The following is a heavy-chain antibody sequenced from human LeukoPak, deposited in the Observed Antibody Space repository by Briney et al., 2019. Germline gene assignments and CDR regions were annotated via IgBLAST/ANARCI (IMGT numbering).Heavy chain of an antibody. CDR2: ISVSADST. CDR1: GFTFSSYA. D-gene: IGHD3-16*01. Sequence: GGSLRLSCAASGFTFSSYAMSWVRQAPRKGLEWVSAISVSADSTYYADSMKGRFTISRDNSKNTLYLQMNRLRAEDTAVYYCANSKGETFIYYFDKWGQGTLVTVSS. CDR3: ANSKGETFIYYFDK. J-gene: IGHJ4*02. V-gene: IGHV3-23*01.